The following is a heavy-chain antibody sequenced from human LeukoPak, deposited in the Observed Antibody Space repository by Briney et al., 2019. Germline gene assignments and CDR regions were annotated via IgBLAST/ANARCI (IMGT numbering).Heavy chain of an antibody. J-gene: IGHJ6*02. CDR2: ISGSGGST. CDR3: ATREMATNLYYYYGMDV. Sequence: GGSLRLSCAASGFTFSSYAMSWVRQAPGKGLEWVSAISGSGGSTYYADSVKGRFTISRDNSKNTLYLQMNSLRAEDTAVYYCATREMATNLYYYYGMDVWGQGTTVTVSS. D-gene: IGHD5-12*01. CDR1: GFTFSSYA. V-gene: IGHV3-23*01.